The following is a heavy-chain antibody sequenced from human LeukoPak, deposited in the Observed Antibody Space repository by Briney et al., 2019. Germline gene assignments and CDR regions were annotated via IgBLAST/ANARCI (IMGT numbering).Heavy chain of an antibody. CDR2: ISSSSSYI. J-gene: IGHJ4*02. CDR3: ARGRIQLWYGLDY. Sequence: GGSLRLSCAASGFTFSSCSMNWVRQAPGKGLEWVSSISSSSSYIYYADSVKGRFTISRDNAKNSLYLQMNSLRAEDTAVYYCARGRIQLWYGLDYWGQGTLVTVSS. V-gene: IGHV3-21*01. CDR1: GFTFSSCS. D-gene: IGHD5-18*01.